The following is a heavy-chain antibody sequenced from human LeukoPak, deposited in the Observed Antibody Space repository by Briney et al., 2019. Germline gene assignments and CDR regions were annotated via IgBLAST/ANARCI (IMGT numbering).Heavy chain of an antibody. CDR1: GGSISSSSYY. D-gene: IGHD2-2*03. CDR3: ARDPGYCSSTSCYGYFDY. CDR2: IYYSGST. Sequence: SETLSLTCTVSGGSISSSSYYWGWIRQPPGKGLEWIGSIYYSGSTYYNPSLKSRVTISVDTSKNQFSLKLSSVTAADTAVYYCARDPGYCSSTSCYGYFDYWGQGTLVTVSS. J-gene: IGHJ4*02. V-gene: IGHV4-39*07.